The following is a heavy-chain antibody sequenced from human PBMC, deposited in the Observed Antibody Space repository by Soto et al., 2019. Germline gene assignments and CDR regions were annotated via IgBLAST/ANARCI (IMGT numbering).Heavy chain of an antibody. V-gene: IGHV3-33*01. CDR1: GFTFSDYA. CDR2: IWYDGSNE. Sequence: GGSLRLSCEASGFTFSDYAMHWVRQAPGKGLEWVAVIWYDGSNEYYVDSVKGRFTIARDNSGNALYLHMNSLRAEDTATYYCARGAVYSNGWSSDYWGQGTLVTVSS. D-gene: IGHD6-19*01. CDR3: ARGAVYSNGWSSDY. J-gene: IGHJ4*02.